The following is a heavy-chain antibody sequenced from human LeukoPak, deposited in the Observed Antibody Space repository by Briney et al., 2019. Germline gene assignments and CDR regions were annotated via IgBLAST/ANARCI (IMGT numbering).Heavy chain of an antibody. J-gene: IGHJ4*02. D-gene: IGHD2-15*01. CDR3: ARDSGGYYFDY. Sequence: SETLSLTCTVSGGSISSYYWSWIRQPPGNRLEWIGYIYYSGSTNYNPSLKSRVTISVDTSKNQFSLKLSSVTAADTAVYYCARDSGGYYFDYWGQGTLVTVSS. CDR2: IYYSGST. CDR1: GGSISSYY. V-gene: IGHV4-59*01.